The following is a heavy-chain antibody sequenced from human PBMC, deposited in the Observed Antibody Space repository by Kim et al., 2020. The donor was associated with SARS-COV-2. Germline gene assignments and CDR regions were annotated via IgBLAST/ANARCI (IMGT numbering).Heavy chain of an antibody. CDR2: SNK. J-gene: IGHJ4*02. Sequence: SNKSYANSVQGRFTISRDNSKNTLYLQMNSLRAEDTAVYYCAKGLQPLDYWGQGTLVTVSS. V-gene: IGHV3-30*02. CDR3: AKGLQPLDY.